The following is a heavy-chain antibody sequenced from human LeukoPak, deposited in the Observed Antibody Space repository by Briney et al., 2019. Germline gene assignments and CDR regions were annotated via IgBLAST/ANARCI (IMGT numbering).Heavy chain of an antibody. V-gene: IGHV4-34*01. D-gene: IGHD4-17*01. J-gene: IGHJ5*02. Sequence: SETLSLTCTVSGGSISGYYWSWIRQPPGKGLEWIGEINHSGSTNYNPSLKSRVTISVDTSKNQFSLKLSSVTAADTAVYYCATTYGDYPYNWFDPWGQGTLVTVSS. CDR1: GGSISGYY. CDR3: ATTYGDYPYNWFDP. CDR2: INHSGST.